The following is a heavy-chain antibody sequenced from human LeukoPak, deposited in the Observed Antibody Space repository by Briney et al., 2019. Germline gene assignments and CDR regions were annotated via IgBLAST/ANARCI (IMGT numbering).Heavy chain of an antibody. CDR1: GGSISSSNW. D-gene: IGHD3-10*01. CDR2: IYHSGST. CDR3: ARVRLWFGAIDAFDI. J-gene: IGHJ3*02. Sequence: SETLSLTCAVSGGSISSSNWWSWVRQPPGKGLEWIGEIYHSGSTNYNPSLKSRVTISVDKSKNQFSLKLSSVTAADTAVYYCARVRLWFGAIDAFDIWGQGTMVTVSS. V-gene: IGHV4-4*02.